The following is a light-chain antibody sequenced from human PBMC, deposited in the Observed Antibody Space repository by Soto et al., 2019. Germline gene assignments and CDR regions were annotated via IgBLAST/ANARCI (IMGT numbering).Light chain of an antibody. Sequence: QSALTQPASVSGSPGPAIAITCTGTSSDIGGYDFVSWYQQHPGKVPKLVIYDVNTRPSGVSYRFSGSKSGNTASLTISGRQSEDEAHYLCSPYTGRNTEVFGGGIQLTVL. CDR2: DVN. CDR3: SPYTGRNTEV. J-gene: IGLJ2*01. CDR1: SSDIGGYDF. V-gene: IGLV2-14*03.